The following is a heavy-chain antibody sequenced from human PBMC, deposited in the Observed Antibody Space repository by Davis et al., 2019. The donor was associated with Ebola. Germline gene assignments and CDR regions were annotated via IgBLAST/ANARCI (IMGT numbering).Heavy chain of an antibody. V-gene: IGHV3-53*01. CDR3: ASISRYYYYGMDV. CDR1: GFTVSSNY. Sequence: GESLKISCAASGFTVSSNYMSWVRQAPGKGLEWVSVIYSGGSTYYADSVKGRFTISRDNSKNTLYLQMNSLRAEDTAAYYCASISRYYYYGMDVWGQGTTVTVSS. CDR2: IYSGGST. J-gene: IGHJ6*02. D-gene: IGHD3-16*01.